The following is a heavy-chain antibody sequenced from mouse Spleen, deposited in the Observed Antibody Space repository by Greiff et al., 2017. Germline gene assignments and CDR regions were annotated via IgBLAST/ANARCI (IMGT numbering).Heavy chain of an antibody. CDR2: IDPETGGT. Sequence: VKLVESGAELVRPGASVTLSCKASGYTFTDYEMHWVKQTPVHGLEWIGAIDPETGGTAYNQKFKGKAILTADKSSSTAYMELRSLTSEDSAVYYCTKLGLLYYFDYWGQGTTLTVSS. CDR1: GYTFTDYE. J-gene: IGHJ2*01. V-gene: IGHV1-15*01. D-gene: IGHD4-1*01. CDR3: TKLGLLYYFDY.